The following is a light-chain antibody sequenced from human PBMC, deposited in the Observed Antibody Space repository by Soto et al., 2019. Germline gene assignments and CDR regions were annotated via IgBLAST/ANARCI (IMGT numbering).Light chain of an antibody. CDR3: SSYAASNDFYFV. J-gene: IGLJ3*02. Sequence: QSALTQPPSASGSPGQSVTISCTGTSSDVGGYNYVSWYQQYPRRAPKLMIYEVTKRPSGVPDRFSGSKSGNTASLTVSVLQAEDEADYYCSSYAASNDFYFVFGGGTKLTVL. CDR2: EVT. V-gene: IGLV2-8*01. CDR1: SSDVGGYNY.